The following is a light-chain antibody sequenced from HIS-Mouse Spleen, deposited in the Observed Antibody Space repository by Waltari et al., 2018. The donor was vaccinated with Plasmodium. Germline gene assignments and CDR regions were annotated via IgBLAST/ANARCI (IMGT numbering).Light chain of an antibody. Sequence: DTQMTPSPSTLSASVGDRVTITCRASQSISSLLAWYQQKPGKAPKLLIYKASSLESGVPSRFSGSGSGTEFTLTISSLQPDDFATYYCQQYNSYSYTFGQGTKLEIK. CDR1: QSISSL. CDR3: QQYNSYSYT. V-gene: IGKV1-5*03. J-gene: IGKJ2*01. CDR2: KAS.